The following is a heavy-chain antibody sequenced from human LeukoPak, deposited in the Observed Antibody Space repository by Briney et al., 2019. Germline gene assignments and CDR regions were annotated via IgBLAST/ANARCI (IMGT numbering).Heavy chain of an antibody. Sequence: SETLSLTCAVSGGSISSSNWWSWVRQPPGKGLEWIGEIYHSGSTNYNPSLKSRVTISVDTSKNQFSLKLSSVTAADTAVYYCARHLYYGSGSPLPDFDYWGQGTLVTVSS. CDR2: IYHSGST. J-gene: IGHJ4*02. V-gene: IGHV4-4*02. CDR1: GGSISSSNW. D-gene: IGHD3-10*01. CDR3: ARHLYYGSGSPLPDFDY.